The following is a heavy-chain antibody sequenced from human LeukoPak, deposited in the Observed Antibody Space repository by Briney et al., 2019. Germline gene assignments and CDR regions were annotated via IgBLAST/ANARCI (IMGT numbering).Heavy chain of an antibody. CDR3: AKDIRGATVTDYGMDV. J-gene: IGHJ6*02. CDR2: ISWNSASI. CDR1: GFSFDDYV. V-gene: IGHV3-9*01. D-gene: IGHD4-17*01. Sequence: PGGSLRLSCAASGFSFDDYVMHWDRQVPGKGLEWVSGISWNSASIGYADSVKGRFTISRDNAKNFLYLQMNSLRVEDTALYYCAKDIRGATVTDYGMDVWGQGTTVTVSS.